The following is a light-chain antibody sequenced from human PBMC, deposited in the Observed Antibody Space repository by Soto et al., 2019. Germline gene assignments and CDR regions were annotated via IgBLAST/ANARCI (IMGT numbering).Light chain of an antibody. Sequence: AIQVTQSPTSLSASVGDRVTITCRTSQDVRTRLGWYQQKPGKAPKLLIYGASSLQGGVSSRFSGSGFGTDFTLTISSLQPEDSATYYCLQDYTYFWMFGQGTRVEIK. J-gene: IGKJ1*01. CDR1: QDVRTR. V-gene: IGKV1-6*01. CDR2: GAS. CDR3: LQDYTYFWM.